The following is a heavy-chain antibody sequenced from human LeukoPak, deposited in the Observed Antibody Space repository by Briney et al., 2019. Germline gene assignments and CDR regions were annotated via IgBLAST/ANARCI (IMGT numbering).Heavy chain of an antibody. J-gene: IGHJ4*02. CDR3: AREGSSGYYDY. CDR1: GGSISRSDYY. V-gene: IGHV4-39*07. Sequence: SETLSLTCTVSGGSISRSDYYWGWIRQPPGKGLEWIGSIFYSGSTYYNASLKSRVTISVDTSKNQFSLKMTSVTAADTAVYYCAREGSSGYYDYWGQGTLVTVSS. D-gene: IGHD3-22*01. CDR2: IFYSGST.